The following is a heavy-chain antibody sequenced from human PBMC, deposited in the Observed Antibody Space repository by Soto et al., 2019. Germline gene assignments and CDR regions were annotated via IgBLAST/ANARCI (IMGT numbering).Heavy chain of an antibody. Sequence: ASVKVSCKASGYTFTSYDINWVRQATGQGLEWMGWMNPNSGNTGYAQKFQGRVTMTRNTSISTAYMELSSLRSEDTAVYYCARGSASRFLEWLSTRPQYYFDYWGQGTLVTVSS. CDR3: ARGSASRFLEWLSTRPQYYFDY. CDR2: MNPNSGNT. J-gene: IGHJ4*02. D-gene: IGHD3-3*01. V-gene: IGHV1-8*01. CDR1: GYTFTSYD.